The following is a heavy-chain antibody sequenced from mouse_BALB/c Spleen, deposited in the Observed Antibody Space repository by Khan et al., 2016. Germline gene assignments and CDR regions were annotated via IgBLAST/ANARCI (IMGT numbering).Heavy chain of an antibody. J-gene: IGHJ2*01. Sequence: VQLQQSGAELVKPGASVKLSCTASGFNIKDTYMHWVKQRPEQGLERIGRIDPANGNTKYDPKFQGKATITADTSSNTAYLQLSSLTSEDTAVCYCASRLRRGFDYWGQGTTLTVSS. D-gene: IGHD2-2*01. CDR1: GFNIKDTY. V-gene: IGHV14-3*02. CDR3: ASRLRRGFDY. CDR2: IDPANGNT.